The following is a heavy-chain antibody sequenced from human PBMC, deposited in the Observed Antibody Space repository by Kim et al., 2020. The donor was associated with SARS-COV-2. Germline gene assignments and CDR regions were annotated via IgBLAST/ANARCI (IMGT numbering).Heavy chain of an antibody. CDR2: INPNTGGA. Sequence: ASVKVSCKASGYTFSDYSIHWVRQAPGQGLEWMGWINPNTGGAKYAQKFQGGVTITRDTSISTAYMELTNLKFDDTAVYYCARDLGGFDSSGYFCHWGQGTLGTVSS. CDR1: GYTFSDYS. CDR3: ARDLGGFDSSGYFCH. J-gene: IGHJ4*01. V-gene: IGHV1-2*02. D-gene: IGHD3-22*01.